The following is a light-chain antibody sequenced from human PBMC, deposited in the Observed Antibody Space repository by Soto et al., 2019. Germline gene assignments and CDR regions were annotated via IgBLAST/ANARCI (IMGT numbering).Light chain of an antibody. V-gene: IGKV1-39*01. CDR1: QTISSH. CDR2: AAS. Sequence: DIQMTQSPSSLSASVGDRVTITCRASQTISSHLNWYQQKPGKAPKLLIYAASTLQSGVPSMFSGSGSGTDITLTINRLQAEDFATYYCQQSLTIPYTFGQGTKLEIK. J-gene: IGKJ2*01. CDR3: QQSLTIPYT.